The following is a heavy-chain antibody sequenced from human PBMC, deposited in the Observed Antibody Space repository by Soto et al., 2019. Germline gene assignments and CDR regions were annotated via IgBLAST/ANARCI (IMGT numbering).Heavy chain of an antibody. D-gene: IGHD6-19*01. J-gene: IGHJ4*02. CDR3: ARDRAVSARGAFDY. CDR1: GGSVSSTNW. V-gene: IGHV4-4*02. Sequence: QVQLQESGPGLVEPSGTLSLTCAVSGGSVSSTNWWSWVRQPPGKGLEWIGEIYHSGSTYYNPSLKSRVTILVDKHKKQFSLRLSSVTAADRAVYFCARDRAVSARGAFDYWGQGTLVTVSS. CDR2: IYHSGST.